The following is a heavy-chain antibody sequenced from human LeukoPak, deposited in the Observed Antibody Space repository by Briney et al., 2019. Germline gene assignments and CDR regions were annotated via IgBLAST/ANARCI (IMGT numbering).Heavy chain of an antibody. D-gene: IGHD6-13*01. V-gene: IGHV3-48*04. CDR2: ISISSSSV. J-gene: IGHJ3*02. CDR3: ARDNLAAAGDDNFDI. Sequence: GGSLRLSCAASGFTFSSHAMNWVRQAPGKGREGGSYISISSSSVYYADSVKGRFTISRDNAKNSLYLQMNSLRAEDTAIYYCARDNLAAAGDDNFDIWGQGTMVTVSS. CDR1: GFTFSSHA.